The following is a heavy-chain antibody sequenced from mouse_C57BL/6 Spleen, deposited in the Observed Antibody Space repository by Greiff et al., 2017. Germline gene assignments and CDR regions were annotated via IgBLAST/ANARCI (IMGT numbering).Heavy chain of an antibody. D-gene: IGHD2-5*01. Sequence: DVKLQESGPELVKPGASVKMSCKASGYTFTDYNMHWVKQSHGKSLEWIGYINPNNGGTSYNQKFKGKATLTVNKSSSTAYMELRSLTSEDSAVYYCARGGYSNPFAYWGQGTLVTVSA. CDR2: INPNNGGT. CDR3: ARGGYSNPFAY. CDR1: GYTFTDYN. V-gene: IGHV1-22*01. J-gene: IGHJ3*01.